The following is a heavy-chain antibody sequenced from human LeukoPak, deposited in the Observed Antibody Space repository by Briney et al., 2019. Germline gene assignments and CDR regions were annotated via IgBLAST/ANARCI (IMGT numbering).Heavy chain of an antibody. CDR1: GGSISSSTYY. CDR2: LYYIGST. J-gene: IGHJ5*02. CDR3: AGQEAFKEYSSSWYPHWFDP. Sequence: PSETLSLTCTVSGGSISSSTYYWGWIRQPPGKGLEWIGSLYYIGSTYYNPSLNSRVTISVDTSKNQFSLNLSSVTAADTAVYYCAGQEAFKEYSSSWYPHWFDPWGQGTLVTVSS. D-gene: IGHD6-13*01. V-gene: IGHV4-39*07.